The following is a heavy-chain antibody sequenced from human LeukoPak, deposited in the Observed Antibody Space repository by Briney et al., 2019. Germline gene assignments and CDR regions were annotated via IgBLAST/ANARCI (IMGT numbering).Heavy chain of an antibody. Sequence: ASVKVSCKASGYTFTGYYIHWVRQAPGQGLEWMGWINPHSGGTNYAQKFQGGATMTRDTSISTAYMELSRLRSDDTAVYYCARDWATMIVVVHPYYYMDVWGKGTTVTISS. CDR2: INPHSGGT. D-gene: IGHD3-22*01. V-gene: IGHV1-2*02. J-gene: IGHJ6*03. CDR1: GYTFTGYY. CDR3: ARDWATMIVVVHPYYYMDV.